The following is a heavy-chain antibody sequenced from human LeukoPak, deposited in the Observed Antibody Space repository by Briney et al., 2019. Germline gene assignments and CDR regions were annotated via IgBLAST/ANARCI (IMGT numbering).Heavy chain of an antibody. D-gene: IGHD2-15*01. CDR2: IKVDGSEK. CDR1: GFTFSGFW. Sequence: GGSLRLSCAASGFTFSGFWMSWVRQAPGKGLEWVANIKVDGSEKNYVDSVRGRFTISRDNAKNSLYLQMNSLRAEDTAVYYCTGNGRSLDYWGQGTLVTVSS. J-gene: IGHJ4*02. CDR3: TGNGRSLDY. V-gene: IGHV3-7*01.